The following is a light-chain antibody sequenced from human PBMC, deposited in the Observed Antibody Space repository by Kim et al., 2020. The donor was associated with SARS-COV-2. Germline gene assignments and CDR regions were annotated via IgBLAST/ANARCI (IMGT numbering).Light chain of an antibody. CDR2: GNS. J-gene: IGLJ1*01. V-gene: IGLV1-40*01. CDR1: SSNIGAGYD. Sequence: VPISCTGSSSNIGAGYDVHWYQHLPGTAPNRLCYGNSNRPSEVPDRFSGSKSGTSAALAITGLQAEDEADYYCQSYDSSLSGPYVFGTGTKVTVL. CDR3: QSYDSSLSGPYV.